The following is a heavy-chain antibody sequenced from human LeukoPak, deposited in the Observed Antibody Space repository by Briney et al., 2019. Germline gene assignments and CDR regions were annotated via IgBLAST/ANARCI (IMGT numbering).Heavy chain of an antibody. CDR2: IIPIFGTA. J-gene: IGHJ6*03. V-gene: IGHV1-69*05. CDR1: GGTFSSYA. D-gene: IGHD4-23*01. CDR3: ASNDYGGNSGDYYCYMDV. Sequence: ASVKVSCKASGGTFSSYAISWVRQAPGQGLEWMGGIIPIFGTANYAQKFQGRVTITTDESTSTAYMELSSLRSEDTAVYYCASNDYGGNSGDYYCYMDVWGKGTTVTVSS.